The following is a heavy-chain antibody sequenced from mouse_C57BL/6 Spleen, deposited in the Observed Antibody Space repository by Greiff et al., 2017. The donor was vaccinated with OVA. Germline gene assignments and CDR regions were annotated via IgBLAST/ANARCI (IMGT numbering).Heavy chain of an antibody. CDR3: VYSNYFAWFAY. CDR1: GYAFSSSW. J-gene: IGHJ3*01. CDR2: IYPGDGDT. Sequence: QVQLQQSGPELVKPGASVKISCKASGYAFSSSWMNWVKQRPGTGLEWIGRIYPGDGDTNYNGKFKGKATLTADKSSSTAYMQLSSLTSEDSAVYFCVYSNYFAWFAYWGQGTLVTVSA. D-gene: IGHD2-5*01. V-gene: IGHV1-82*01.